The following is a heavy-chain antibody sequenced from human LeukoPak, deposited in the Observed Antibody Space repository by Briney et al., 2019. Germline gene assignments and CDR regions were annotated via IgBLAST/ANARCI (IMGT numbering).Heavy chain of an antibody. V-gene: IGHV3-23*01. J-gene: IGHJ4*02. Sequence: GGSLRLSCAASGXTFNNYAMSWVRQAPGKGLEWVSALSSSGGITYYADSVKGRFTISRDNSKNTLFLQMNSLGADDTAVYYCAKARSGYDSFPYYFDYWGQGTLVTVSS. CDR2: LSSSGGIT. CDR1: GXTFNNYA. CDR3: AKARSGYDSFPYYFDY. D-gene: IGHD5-12*01.